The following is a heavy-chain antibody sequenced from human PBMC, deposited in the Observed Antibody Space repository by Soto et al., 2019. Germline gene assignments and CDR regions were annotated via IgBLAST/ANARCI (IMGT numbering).Heavy chain of an antibody. V-gene: IGHV1-2*02. J-gene: IGHJ1*01. Sequence: QAHLVQSGAEVRKPGASVKVSCQALEHTSTIYYIHWVRQARGQGLEWMGWINADSGDTTYAEDLRGRVTLTRDTSTSTFRMELSRLRLDDTAMYFCATRAYDILAGYLHIWGQGTLITVSS. CDR3: ATRAYDILAGYLHI. CDR2: INADSGDT. CDR1: EHTSTIYY. D-gene: IGHD3-9*01.